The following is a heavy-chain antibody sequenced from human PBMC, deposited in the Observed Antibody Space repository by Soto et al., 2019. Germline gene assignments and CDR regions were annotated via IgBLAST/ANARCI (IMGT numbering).Heavy chain of an antibody. J-gene: IGHJ6*02. D-gene: IGHD6-19*01. V-gene: IGHV1-2*02. CDR1: GYTFTGYY. CDR2: INPNSGGT. Sequence: QVQLVQSGAEVKKPGSSVKVSCKASGYTFTGYYMHWVRQAPGQGLEWMGWINPNSGGTNYAQKFQGRVTMTRDTSISTAYMELSRLRSDDTAVYYCARKESPIAVADPYYYYGMDVWGQGTTVTVSS. CDR3: ARKESPIAVADPYYYYGMDV.